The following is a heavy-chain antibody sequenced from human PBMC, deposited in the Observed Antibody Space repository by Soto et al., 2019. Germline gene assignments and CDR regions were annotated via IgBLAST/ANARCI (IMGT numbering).Heavy chain of an antibody. V-gene: IGHV4-34*01. D-gene: IGHD2-15*01. CDR2: INHIGRT. CDR3: LMVTFSAMDV. Sequence: SKTLSLTCDMYGGSFSGYYWTWIRQPPGKGLEWIGEINHIGRTNYNPSLKSRVTIVLDTSKNQFSLKLTSVTAADTAVYYCLMVTFSAMDVWGQGTTVTVSS. CDR1: GGSFSGYY. J-gene: IGHJ6*02.